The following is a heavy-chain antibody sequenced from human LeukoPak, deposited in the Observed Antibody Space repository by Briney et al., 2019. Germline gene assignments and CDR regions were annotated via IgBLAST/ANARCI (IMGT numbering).Heavy chain of an antibody. V-gene: IGHV3-23*01. CDR3: AIGGYNHEWYREYFQH. CDR1: GVTFSSYA. D-gene: IGHD1-14*01. J-gene: IGHJ1*01. Sequence: GGSLRLSCAVSGVTFSSYAMSWVRQAPGKGLEWVSAISGSCGDTYYADSVKGRFTISRHNSKTTLHMQMNRLRGEDTALYYCAIGGYNHEWYREYFQHWGQGTLVTVSS. CDR2: ISGSCGDT.